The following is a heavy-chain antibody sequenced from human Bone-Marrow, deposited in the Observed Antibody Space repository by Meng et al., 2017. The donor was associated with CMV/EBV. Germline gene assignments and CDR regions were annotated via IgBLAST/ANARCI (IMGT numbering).Heavy chain of an antibody. D-gene: IGHD6-6*01. CDR1: GGSFSGYY. Sequence: SETLSLTCAVYGGSFSGYYWSWIRQPPGKGLEWIGEINHSGSTNYNPSLKSRVTISVDTSKNQLSLKLSSVTAADTAVYYCARYSSSNAFDIWGQGTMVTVSS. V-gene: IGHV4-34*01. CDR3: ARYSSSNAFDI. CDR2: INHSGST. J-gene: IGHJ3*02.